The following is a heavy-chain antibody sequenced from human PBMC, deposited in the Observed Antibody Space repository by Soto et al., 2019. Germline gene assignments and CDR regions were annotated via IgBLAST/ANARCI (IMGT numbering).Heavy chain of an antibody. CDR3: VKGAYCYDATGYSPDY. J-gene: IGHJ4*02. CDR2: MSGSGDGR. D-gene: IGHD2-2*01. V-gene: IGHV3-23*01. Sequence: GGSLRLSCSATGFSFDSHAMSWVRQAPGKGLGWVSGMSGSGDGRHDADSVKGRFTVSRDNAKSTLYLQMTSLRADDTAVYYCVKGAYCYDATGYSPDYWGQGTRVTVSS. CDR1: GFSFDSHA.